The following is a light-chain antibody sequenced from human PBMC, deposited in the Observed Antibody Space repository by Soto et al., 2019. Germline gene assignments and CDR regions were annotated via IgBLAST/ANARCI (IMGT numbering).Light chain of an antibody. CDR2: EVS. CDR3: SSYASVNTLL. V-gene: IGLV2-14*01. CDR1: SGDVGGYKF. J-gene: IGLJ1*01. Sequence: QSALTQPASVSGSAGQSITISCTGTSGDVGGYKFVSWYQQHPGKAPKLMIYEVSTRPSGISNRFSGSKSDNTASLTISGLQAEDEADYYCSSYASVNTLLFGTGTQLTVL.